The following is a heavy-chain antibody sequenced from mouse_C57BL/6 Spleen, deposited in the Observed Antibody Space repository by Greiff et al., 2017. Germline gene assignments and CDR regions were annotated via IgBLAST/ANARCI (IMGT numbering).Heavy chain of an antibody. V-gene: IGHV1-82*01. CDR3: ARYDGRYSAWFAY. J-gene: IGHJ3*01. CDR2: IYPGDGDT. D-gene: IGHD1-1*01. Sequence: ESGPELVKPGASVKISCKASGYAFSSSWMNWVKQRPGKGLEWIGRIYPGDGDTNYNGKFKGKATLTADKSSSTAYMQLSSLTSEDSAVYFCARYDGRYSAWFAYWGQGTLVTVSA. CDR1: GYAFSSSW.